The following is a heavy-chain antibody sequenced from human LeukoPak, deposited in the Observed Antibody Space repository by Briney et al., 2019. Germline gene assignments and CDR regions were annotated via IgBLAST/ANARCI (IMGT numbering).Heavy chain of an antibody. J-gene: IGHJ4*02. CDR2: IDSDGSTT. CDR1: GFTFSGYW. Sequence: GGSLRLSCAASGFTFSGYWMHWVRQPPGKGPVWVSRIDSDGSTTSYADSVKGRFTISRDNAKNTLYLQMNSLRAEDTAVYYCARDDIAAALFNYWGQGALVTVSS. D-gene: IGHD6-13*01. CDR3: ARDDIAAALFNY. V-gene: IGHV3-74*01.